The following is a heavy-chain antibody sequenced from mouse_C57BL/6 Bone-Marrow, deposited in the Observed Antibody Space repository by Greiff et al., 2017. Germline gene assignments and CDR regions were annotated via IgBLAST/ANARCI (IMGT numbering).Heavy chain of an antibody. CDR1: GYTFTDYE. Sequence: VQLQHSGAELVRPGASVTLSCKASGYTFTDYEMHWVKQTPVHGLEWIGAIDPETGGTAYNQKFKGKAILTADKSSSTAYMELRSLTSEDSAVDYCTRGGYSWFAYWGQGTLVTVSA. CDR2: IDPETGGT. V-gene: IGHV1-15*01. J-gene: IGHJ3*01. CDR3: TRGGYSWFAY.